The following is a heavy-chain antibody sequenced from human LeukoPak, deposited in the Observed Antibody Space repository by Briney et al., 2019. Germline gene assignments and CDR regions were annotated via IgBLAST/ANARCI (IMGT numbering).Heavy chain of an antibody. V-gene: IGHV4-31*03. CDR3: ARSEPVYYYYMDV. CDR2: TSYSGST. Sequence: SETLSLTCTVSGGSISSGDYYWSWIRQHPGKGLEWIGYTSYSGSTYYNPSLTSRLTISVDPSKNQFSLKLTSVTAADTAVYYCARSEPVYYYYMDVWGKGTTVTVSS. J-gene: IGHJ6*03. CDR1: GGSISSGDYY.